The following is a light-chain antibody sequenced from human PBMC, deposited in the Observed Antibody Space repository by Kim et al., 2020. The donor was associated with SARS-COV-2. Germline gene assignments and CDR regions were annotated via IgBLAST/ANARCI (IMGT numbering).Light chain of an antibody. Sequence: SASVGDRGTITCRASQSISSWLAWYQQEPGKAPKLLIYRASSLESGVPSRFSGSGSGTEFTLTISSLQPDDFATYHCQQYNSYPWTFGQGTKVDI. J-gene: IGKJ1*01. CDR2: RAS. CDR1: QSISSW. V-gene: IGKV1-5*03. CDR3: QQYNSYPWT.